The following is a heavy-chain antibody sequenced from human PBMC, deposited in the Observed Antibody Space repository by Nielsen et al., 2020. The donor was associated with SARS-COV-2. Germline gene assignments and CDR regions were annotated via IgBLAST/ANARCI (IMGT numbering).Heavy chain of an antibody. CDR1: GFTFSSYA. CDR2: ISGSGGST. CDR3: AAYHASGSYSSGSSNYYYYSKDV. J-gene: IGHJ6*02. D-gene: IGHD3-10*01. V-gene: IGHV3-23*01. Sequence: GGSLRLSCAASGFTFSSYAMSWVRQAPGKGLEWVSAISGSGGSTYYADSVKGRFTISRDNSKNTLYLQMNSLRAEDTAVYYCAAYHASGSYSSGSSNYYYYSKDVWGQGTTVTVSS.